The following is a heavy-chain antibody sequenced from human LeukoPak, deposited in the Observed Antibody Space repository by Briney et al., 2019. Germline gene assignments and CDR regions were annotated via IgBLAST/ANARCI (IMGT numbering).Heavy chain of an antibody. D-gene: IGHD1-14*01. CDR2: IYYSGST. Sequence: PSETLSLTCTVSGGSISSSSYYWGWIRQPPGKGLEWIGSIYYSGSTYYSPSLKSRVTISVDTSKNQFSLKLSSVTAADTAVYYCARAPTGGYYYYYYMDVWGKGTTVTVSS. CDR1: GGSISSSSYY. CDR3: ARAPTGGYYYYYYMDV. V-gene: IGHV4-39*01. J-gene: IGHJ6*03.